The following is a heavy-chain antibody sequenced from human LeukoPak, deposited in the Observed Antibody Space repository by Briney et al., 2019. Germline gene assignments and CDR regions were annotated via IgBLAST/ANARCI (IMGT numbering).Heavy chain of an antibody. D-gene: IGHD5-18*01. Sequence: SETLSLTCTVSGGSISRYYLSWVRQPPGKGLEWIGYIYYSGSTNYNPSLKSRVTISVDTSKNQFSLKLSSVTAADTAVYYCARDRGYSYGFDFDYWGQGTLVTVSS. V-gene: IGHV4-59*01. CDR1: GGSISRYY. J-gene: IGHJ4*02. CDR2: IYYSGST. CDR3: ARDRGYSYGFDFDY.